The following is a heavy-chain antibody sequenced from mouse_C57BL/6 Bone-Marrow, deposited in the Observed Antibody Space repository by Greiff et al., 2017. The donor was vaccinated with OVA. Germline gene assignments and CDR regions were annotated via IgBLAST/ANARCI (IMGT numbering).Heavy chain of an antibody. J-gene: IGHJ3*01. Sequence: EVKVVESGGGLVQPGESLKLSCESNEYEFPSHDMSWVRKTPETRLELVAAINSDGGSTYYPDTMERRFIISRDNTKKTLYLQMSRLRSEDTSLYYCARLRQGFGFAYWGQGTLVTVSA. CDR1: EYEFPSHD. D-gene: IGHD2-12*01. CDR3: ARLRQGFGFAY. V-gene: IGHV5-2*01. CDR2: INSDGGST.